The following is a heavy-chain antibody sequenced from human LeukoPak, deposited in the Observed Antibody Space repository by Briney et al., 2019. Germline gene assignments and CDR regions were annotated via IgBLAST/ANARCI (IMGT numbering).Heavy chain of an antibody. J-gene: IGHJ4*02. D-gene: IGHD6-19*01. CDR1: GFTFSSYG. V-gene: IGHV3-30*02. CDR3: AKDDGSGWYQIDY. Sequence: GGSLRLSCAASGFTFSSYGMHWVCQAPGKGLEWVAFIRYDGSNKYYADSVKGRFTISRDNSKNTLYLQMNSLRAEDTAVYYCAKDDGSGWYQIDYWGQGTLVTVSS. CDR2: IRYDGSNK.